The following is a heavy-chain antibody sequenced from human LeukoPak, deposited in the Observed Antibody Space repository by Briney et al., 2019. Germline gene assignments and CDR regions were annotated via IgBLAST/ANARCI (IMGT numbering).Heavy chain of an antibody. Sequence: GGSLRLSCAASGFTFSSYAMHWVRQAPGKELEWVAVISYDGSNKYYADSVKVRFTISRDNSKNTLYLQMNSLRAEDTAVYYCAREKKGPYGSGSYLDYWGQGTLVTVSS. CDR2: ISYDGSNK. V-gene: IGHV3-30*04. CDR3: AREKKGPYGSGSYLDY. J-gene: IGHJ4*02. CDR1: GFTFSSYA. D-gene: IGHD3-10*01.